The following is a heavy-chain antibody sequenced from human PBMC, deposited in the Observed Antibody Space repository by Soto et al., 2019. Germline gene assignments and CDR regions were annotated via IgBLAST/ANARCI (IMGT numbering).Heavy chain of an antibody. CDR1: GDSVSSNSAA. J-gene: IGHJ6*02. V-gene: IGHV6-1*01. Sequence: SQTLSLTCAISGDSVSSNSAAWNWIRQSPSRGLEWLGRTYYRSKWYNDYAVSVKSRITINPDTSKNQFSLQLNSVTPEDTAVYYCARDPGIAVDDQFYYYYGMDVWGQGTTVTVSS. CDR2: TYYRSKWYN. D-gene: IGHD6-19*01. CDR3: ARDPGIAVDDQFYYYYGMDV.